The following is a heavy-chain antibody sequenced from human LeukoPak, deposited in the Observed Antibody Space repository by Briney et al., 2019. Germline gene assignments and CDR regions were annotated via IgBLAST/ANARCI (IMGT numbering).Heavy chain of an antibody. CDR3: ARRDSSSWWSYFDY. Sequence: SETLSLTCTVSGGSISSYYWSWIRQPPGKGLEWIGYIYYSGSTNYNPSLKSRVTTSVDTSKNQFSLKLSSVTAADTAVYYCARRDSSSWWSYFDYWGQGTLVTVSS. J-gene: IGHJ4*02. CDR2: IYYSGST. V-gene: IGHV4-59*01. CDR1: GGSISSYY. D-gene: IGHD6-13*01.